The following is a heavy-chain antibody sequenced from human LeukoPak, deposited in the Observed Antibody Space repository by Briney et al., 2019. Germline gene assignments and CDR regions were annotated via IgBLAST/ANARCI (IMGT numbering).Heavy chain of an antibody. D-gene: IGHD3-10*01. CDR1: GFTFSNYW. CDR2: INGDGSST. V-gene: IGHV3-74*01. J-gene: IGHJ4*02. CDR3: ASEGLDY. Sequence: PGGSLRLSCAASGFTFSNYWMHWVRQAPGKGLVWVSRINGDGSSTSYADSVKGRITISRDDAKNSLYLQMNSLRDEDTAVYYCASEGLDYWGQGTLVTVSS.